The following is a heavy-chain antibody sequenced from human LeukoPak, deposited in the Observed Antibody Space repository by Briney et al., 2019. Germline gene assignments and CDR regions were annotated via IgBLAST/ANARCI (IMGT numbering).Heavy chain of an antibody. D-gene: IGHD5-24*01. CDR2: IYYSGST. V-gene: IGHV4-31*03. CDR3: ASGYSYVEMALDY. J-gene: IGHJ4*02. CDR1: GGSISSGGYY. Sequence: SQTLSLTCTVSGGSISSGGYYWSWIRQRPGKGLEWIGYIYYSGSTYYNPSLKSRVTISVDTSKNQFSLKLSSVTAADTAVYYCASGYSYVEMALDYWGQGTLVTVSS.